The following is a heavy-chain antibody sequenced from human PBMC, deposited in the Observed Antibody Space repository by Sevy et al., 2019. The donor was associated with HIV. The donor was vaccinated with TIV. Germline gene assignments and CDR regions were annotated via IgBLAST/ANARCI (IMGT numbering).Heavy chain of an antibody. CDR1: GLTVGSLS. Sequence: GGSLRLSCVASGLTVGSLSINWVRQAPGKGLEWVSLIYSAGTTFYSDSVKGRFTISRDNCNNTLDLQMNSLRAEDTAIYYCARIKGASSSYAMDVWGQGTTVTVSS. CDR3: ARIKGASSSYAMDV. V-gene: IGHV3-53*01. CDR2: IYSAGTT. D-gene: IGHD2-2*01. J-gene: IGHJ6*02.